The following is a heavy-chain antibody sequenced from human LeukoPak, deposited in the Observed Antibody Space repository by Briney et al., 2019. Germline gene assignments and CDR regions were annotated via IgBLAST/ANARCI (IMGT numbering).Heavy chain of an antibody. V-gene: IGHV3-53*04. J-gene: IGHJ4*02. CDR2: IYSGGST. Sequence: GGSLRLSCAASGFTVSSNYMSWVRQAPGKGLEWFSVIYSGGSTYYADSVKGRFTISRHNSKNTLYLQMNSLRAEDTAVYYCARVAYYDSSGYDYWGQGTLVTVSS. D-gene: IGHD3-22*01. CDR1: GFTVSSNY. CDR3: ARVAYYDSSGYDY.